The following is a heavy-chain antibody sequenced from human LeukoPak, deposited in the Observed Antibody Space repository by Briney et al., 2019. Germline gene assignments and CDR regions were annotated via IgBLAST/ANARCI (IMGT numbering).Heavy chain of an antibody. CDR1: GFTFSSYW. V-gene: IGHV3-74*01. CDR3: ARAGYGDLDDAFDI. J-gene: IGHJ3*02. Sequence: GGSLRLSCAASGFTFSSYWMHWVRQAPGKGLVWVSRINSDGSSTSYADSVKGRFTISRDNAKNTLYLQMNSLRAKDTAVYYCARAGYGDLDDAFDIWGQGTMVTVSS. CDR2: INSDGSST. D-gene: IGHD4-17*01.